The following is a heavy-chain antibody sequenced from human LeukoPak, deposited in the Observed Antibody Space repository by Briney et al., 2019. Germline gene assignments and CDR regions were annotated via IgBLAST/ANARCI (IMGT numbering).Heavy chain of an antibody. V-gene: IGHV3-23*01. Sequence: GGSLRLSCAASGLTFSSDSMNWVRQAPGKGVEWVSAFRGRARPTFYAASVTGRFPISRDNSNTTLYLQMNSLRAEDTAVYYCAKDAMVYYFDYWGQGTLVPVSS. D-gene: IGHD2-8*01. CDR2: FRGRARPT. J-gene: IGHJ4*02. CDR3: AKDAMVYYFDY. CDR1: GLTFSSDS.